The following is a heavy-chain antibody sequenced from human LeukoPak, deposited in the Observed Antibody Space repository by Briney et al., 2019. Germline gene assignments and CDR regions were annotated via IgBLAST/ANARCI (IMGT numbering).Heavy chain of an antibody. V-gene: IGHV1-2*02. CDR1: GYTFTDYY. CDR3: AVAPGGY. J-gene: IGHJ4*02. CDR2: INPNSDYT. Sequence: GASVKVSCKASGYTFTDYYIHWVRQAPGQGLEWMGWINPNSDYTFYAQKFQGRVTLTRDTSISTVYMELTTLTSDDTALYYCAVAPGGYWGQGTLVSVSA. D-gene: IGHD2-21*01.